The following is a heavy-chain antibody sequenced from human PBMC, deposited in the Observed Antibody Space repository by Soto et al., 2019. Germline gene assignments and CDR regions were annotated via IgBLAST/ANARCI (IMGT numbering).Heavy chain of an antibody. CDR3: ARWLGYGPHFNY. D-gene: IGHD5-12*01. CDR1: GGSISSGDYY. V-gene: IGHV4-30-4*01. CDR2: IFYSGST. J-gene: IGHJ4*02. Sequence: QVQLQESGPGLVKPSQTLSLTCTVSGGSISSGDYYWSWIRQPPGKGLEWIGYIFYSGSTYYNPSLKSRVTISVDTSKNQFSLKLCSVTAADTAVYYCARWLGYGPHFNYWGQGTLVTVSS.